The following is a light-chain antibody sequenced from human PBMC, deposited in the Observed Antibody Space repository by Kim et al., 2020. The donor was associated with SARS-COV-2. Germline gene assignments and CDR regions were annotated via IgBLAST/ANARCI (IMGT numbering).Light chain of an antibody. CDR3: QVLDNSLWV. Sequence: SYELTQPHSVSVVLGQTARIICGAKDIRKKNVHWYQQKSAGQAPVLVIYRDATRPSGVPDRFSGSNSGNTATLTINRVQADDEADYHCQVLDNSLWVFGGGTQLTVL. J-gene: IGLJ3*02. CDR2: RDA. CDR1: DIRKKN. V-gene: IGLV3-9*01.